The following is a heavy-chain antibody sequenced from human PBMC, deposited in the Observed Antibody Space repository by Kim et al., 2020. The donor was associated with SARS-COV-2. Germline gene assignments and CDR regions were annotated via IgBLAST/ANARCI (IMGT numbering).Heavy chain of an antibody. CDR3: VKWDGNGWFHY. V-gene: IGHV6-1*01. D-gene: IGHD6-19*01. J-gene: IGHJ4*02. CDR2: TYYRSKWYN. CDR1: GDSVSSNSGA. Sequence: SQTLSLTCAISGDSVSSNSGAWTWIRQSPSRGLEWLGRTYYRSKWYNEYAVSVKSRIIINADTSKNQFSLEVNSVTPEDTAVYYCVKWDGNGWFHYWGQG.